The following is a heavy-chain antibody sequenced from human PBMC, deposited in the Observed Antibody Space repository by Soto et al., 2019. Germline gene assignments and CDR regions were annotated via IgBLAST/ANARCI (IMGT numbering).Heavy chain of an antibody. J-gene: IGHJ5*02. D-gene: IGHD3-3*02. CDR3: ARHSLALRKNNWFDP. Sequence: SAPLSRAGTVSCESIISSDFYWVWVRQPPGKGLEWMGSIFYLGSSYYNPSLKSRVTMSVDTSKNQFSLRLRSVTAADTALYFCARHSLALRKNNWFDPWGQGIMVTGSS. CDR1: CESIISSDFY. V-gene: IGHV4-39*01. CDR2: IFYLGSS.